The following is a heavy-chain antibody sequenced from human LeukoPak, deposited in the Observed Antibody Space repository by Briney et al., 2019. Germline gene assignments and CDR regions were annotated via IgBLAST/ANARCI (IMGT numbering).Heavy chain of an antibody. D-gene: IGHD3-3*01. V-gene: IGHV4-39*01. CDR3: ARHKPADFWSGYFDF. Sequence: PSETLSLTCTVSGVSFNSSAYDWGWIRQPPGRGLEWIGGIYYRGSTNYNPSLKSRVTISVDTSKNQFSLKLSSVTAPDTALYYCARHKPADFWSGYFDFWGQGTLVTVSS. CDR2: IYYRGST. J-gene: IGHJ4*02. CDR1: GVSFNSSAYD.